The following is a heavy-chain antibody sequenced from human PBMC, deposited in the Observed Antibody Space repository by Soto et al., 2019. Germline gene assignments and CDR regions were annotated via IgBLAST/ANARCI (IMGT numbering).Heavy chain of an antibody. D-gene: IGHD4-17*01. J-gene: IGHJ6*03. CDR3: ARGGYYGDLYYYYYMDV. CDR2: IWYDGSNK. CDR1: GFTFSSYG. V-gene: IGHV3-33*01. Sequence: GGSLRLSCAASGFTFSSYGMHWVRQAPGKGLEWVAVIWYDGSNKYYADSVKGRFTISRDNSKNTLYLQMNSLRAEDTAVYYCARGGYYGDLYYYYYMDVWGKGTTVTVSS.